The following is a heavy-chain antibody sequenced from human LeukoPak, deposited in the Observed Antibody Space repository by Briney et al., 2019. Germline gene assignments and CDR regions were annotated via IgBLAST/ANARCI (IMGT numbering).Heavy chain of an antibody. CDR2: ISWDGGST. Sequence: GGSLRLSCAASGFTFDVYTMHWVRQAPGKGLEWVSLISWDGGSTYYADSVKGRFTISRDNSKNTLYLQMNSLRAEDTAVYYCAKDRQPNSYSSSWLDYWGQGTLITVSS. CDR3: AKDRQPNSYSSSWLDY. D-gene: IGHD6-13*01. V-gene: IGHV3-43*01. CDR1: GFTFDVYT. J-gene: IGHJ4*02.